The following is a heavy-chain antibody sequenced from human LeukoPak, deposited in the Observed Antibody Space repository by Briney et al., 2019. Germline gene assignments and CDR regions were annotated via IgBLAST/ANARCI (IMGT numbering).Heavy chain of an antibody. J-gene: IGHJ3*02. D-gene: IGHD2-15*01. CDR1: GGSISSYY. V-gene: IGHV4-59*01. Sequence: PSETLSLTCTVSGGSISSYYWSWIRQPPGKGLEWIGYIYYSGSTNYNPSLKSRVTISVDTSKNQFSLKLSSVTAADTAVYYCARGGADIVVVVAATGPRGGAFDIWGQGTMVTVSS. CDR3: ARGGADIVVVVAATGPRGGAFDI. CDR2: IYYSGST.